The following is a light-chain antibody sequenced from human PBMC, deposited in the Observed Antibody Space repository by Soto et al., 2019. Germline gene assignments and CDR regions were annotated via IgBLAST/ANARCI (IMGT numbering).Light chain of an antibody. J-gene: IGLJ3*02. Sequence: QSVLTQPASVSGSPGQSITISCTGTSSDVGGYDYVSWYQHHPGKAPKLMIYEVSNRPSGVSNRFSGSKSGNTASLTISGLQAEDEADYYCLSYTRSTSWVFGGGTKLTVL. CDR2: EVS. CDR1: SSDVGGYDY. V-gene: IGLV2-14*01. CDR3: LSYTRSTSWV.